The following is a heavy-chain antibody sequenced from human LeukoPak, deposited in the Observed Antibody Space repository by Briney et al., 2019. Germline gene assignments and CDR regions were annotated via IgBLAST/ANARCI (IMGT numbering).Heavy chain of an antibody. V-gene: IGHV1-69*05. J-gene: IGHJ6*03. CDR2: IIPIFGTA. D-gene: IGHD1-26*01. CDR3: ASVGELLPYYYYMDV. Sequence: SVKVSCKASGGTFSSYAISWVRQAPGQGLEWMGGIIPIFGTANYAQKFQGRVTITTDESTSTAYMELSSLRSEDTAVYYCASVGELLPYYYYMDVWGKGTRSPSP. CDR1: GGTFSSYA.